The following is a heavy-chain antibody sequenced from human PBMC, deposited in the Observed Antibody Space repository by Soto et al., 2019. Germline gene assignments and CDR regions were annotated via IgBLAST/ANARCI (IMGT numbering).Heavy chain of an antibody. D-gene: IGHD3-10*01. J-gene: IGHJ6*02. V-gene: IGHV1-69*01. Sequence: QVQLVQSGAEVKKPGSSVKVSCKASGGTFSSYAISWVRQAPGQGLEWMGGIIPIFGTANYAQKFQGRVTITADESTSTAYMELSSLRSEDTAVYYCARGHYGSGSYYSPRWGGYCYYGMDVWGQGTTVTVSS. CDR2: IIPIFGTA. CDR3: ARGHYGSGSYYSPRWGGYCYYGMDV. CDR1: GGTFSSYA.